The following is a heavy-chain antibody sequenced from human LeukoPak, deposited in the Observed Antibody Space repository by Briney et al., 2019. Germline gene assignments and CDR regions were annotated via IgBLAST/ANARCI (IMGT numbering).Heavy chain of an antibody. Sequence: GSLRLSCAASGFTFSSYAMSWVRQPPGKGLEWIGEIYHSGSTNYNPSLKSRVTISVDKSKNQFSLKLSSVTAADTAVYYCARCQTAITFGGRTFDPWGQGTLVTVSS. CDR1: GFTFSSYAM. CDR3: ARCQTAITFGGRTFDP. D-gene: IGHD3-16*01. V-gene: IGHV4-4*02. J-gene: IGHJ5*02. CDR2: IYHSGST.